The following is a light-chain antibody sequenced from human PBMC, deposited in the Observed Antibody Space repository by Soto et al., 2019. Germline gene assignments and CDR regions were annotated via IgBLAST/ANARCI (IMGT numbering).Light chain of an antibody. CDR2: FGS. CDR3: MRTRQTPLT. J-gene: IGKJ4*01. CDR1: RSLYSGGYTY. Sequence: DIVMTQSPFSLPVTPGEPASISCRSSRSLYSGGYTYLDWYLQKPGQPPQLLISFGSNRASGVPDRFSGSGSGTDFTLEINRVEAEDLGVYYCMRTRQTPLTFGGGTKVEI. V-gene: IGKV2-28*01.